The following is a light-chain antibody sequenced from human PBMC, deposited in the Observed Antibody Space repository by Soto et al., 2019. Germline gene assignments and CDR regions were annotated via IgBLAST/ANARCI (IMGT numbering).Light chain of an antibody. CDR3: CSYAGSYTWV. CDR1: SSDVGAYNY. V-gene: IGLV2-11*01. Sequence: QSVLTQSRSVSGSPGQSGTISCTGTSSDVGAYNYVSWYQQHPGKAPKLMIYDVSERPSGVPDRFSGSKSGNTASLTISGLQAEDEADYYCCSYAGSYTWVFGGGTKLTVL. J-gene: IGLJ3*02. CDR2: DVS.